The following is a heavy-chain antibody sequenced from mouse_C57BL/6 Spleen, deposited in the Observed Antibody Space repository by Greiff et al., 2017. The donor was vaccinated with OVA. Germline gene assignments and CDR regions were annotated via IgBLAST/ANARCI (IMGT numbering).Heavy chain of an antibody. CDR1: GFTFSSYA. V-gene: IGHV5-9-1*02. J-gene: IGHJ3*01. D-gene: IGHD4-1*01. CDR3: TRFLGRAWFAY. CDR2: ISSGGDYI. Sequence: EVHLVESGEGLVKPGGSLKLSCAASGFTFSSYAMSWVRQTPGKRLEWVAYISSGGDYIYSADTVKGRFTISRDNARKTLYLQMSSLKSEDTAMYYCTRFLGRAWFAYWGQGTLVTVSA.